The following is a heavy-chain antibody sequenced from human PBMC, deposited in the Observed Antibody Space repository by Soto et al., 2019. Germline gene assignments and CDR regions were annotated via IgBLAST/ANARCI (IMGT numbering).Heavy chain of an antibody. Sequence: QVQLQESGPGLVKPSETLSLTCTVSGAFISGYYWSWIRQPAGKGLEWIGRIYTSGSTKYSPSLKSRATMSVDTSKKQFSLKLNSVTAAGTAVYYCAREATVAGTDNWFDSWGQGTLVTVSS. CDR1: GAFISGYY. D-gene: IGHD6-13*01. CDR3: AREATVAGTDNWFDS. V-gene: IGHV4-4*07. J-gene: IGHJ5*01. CDR2: IYTSGST.